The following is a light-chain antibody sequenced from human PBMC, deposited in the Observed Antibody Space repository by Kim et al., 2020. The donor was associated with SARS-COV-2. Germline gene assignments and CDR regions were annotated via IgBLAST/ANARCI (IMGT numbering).Light chain of an antibody. V-gene: IGLV1-40*01. CDR3: QSYDSSLSGNV. CDR2: DNN. CDR1: SSNIGAGYD. Sequence: QRVTISCTGSSSNIGAGYDVHWYKQVPGTPPQLLIYDNNNRPSGVPDRFSGSKSGTSASLAITGLQTEDEADYYCQSYDSSLSGNVFGAGTKVTVL. J-gene: IGLJ1*01.